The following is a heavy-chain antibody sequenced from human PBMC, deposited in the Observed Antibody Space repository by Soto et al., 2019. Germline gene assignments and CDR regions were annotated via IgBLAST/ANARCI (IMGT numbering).Heavy chain of an antibody. J-gene: IGHJ6*02. Sequence: QVQLVESGGGLVKPGGSLRLSCAASGFTFSDYYMSWIRQAPGKGLEWVSFISSSGSIIYYAHSVKGRLTISRDNTKNSLYLQMNSLRAEDTAVYYCASEDGSGGSCFFRYGMDVWGQGTTVTVSS. D-gene: IGHD2-15*01. V-gene: IGHV3-11*01. CDR2: ISSSGSII. CDR3: ASEDGSGGSCFFRYGMDV. CDR1: GFTFSDYY.